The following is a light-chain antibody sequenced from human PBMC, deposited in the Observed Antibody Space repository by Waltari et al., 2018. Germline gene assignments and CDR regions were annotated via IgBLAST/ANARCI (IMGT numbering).Light chain of an antibody. Sequence: SSELTQDPAVSVALGPTVRITCQGDSLPTYTTNWYQQRPGQAPILVIFSVDDRPSGIPDRFSGSLSGDTASLTITGTQAEDEADYYCNSRDPTTNAVVFGGGTRLTVL. CDR2: SVD. CDR3: NSRDPTTNAVV. J-gene: IGLJ2*01. V-gene: IGLV3-19*01. CDR1: SLPTYT.